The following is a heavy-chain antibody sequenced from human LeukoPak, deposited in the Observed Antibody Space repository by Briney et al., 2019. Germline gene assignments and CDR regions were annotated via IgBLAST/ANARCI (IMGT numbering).Heavy chain of an antibody. CDR2: VTYDGNHK. D-gene: IGHD2-15*01. Sequence: GGSLRLSCAAPGFSFSNHGMNWVRQAPGKGLEWVAVVTYDGNHKNYADSVKGRFTISRDNSKNTLYLQMNSLRAEDTAVFYCARGSCSGGSCPYDFWGQGTLVTVSS. V-gene: IGHV3-33*05. J-gene: IGHJ4*02. CDR3: ARGSCSGGSCPYDF. CDR1: GFSFSNHG.